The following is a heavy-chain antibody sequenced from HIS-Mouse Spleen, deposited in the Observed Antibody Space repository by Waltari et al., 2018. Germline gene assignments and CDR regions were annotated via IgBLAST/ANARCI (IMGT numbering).Heavy chain of an antibody. CDR3: ARDRLAVAGKGGFDY. D-gene: IGHD6-19*01. CDR1: GGSFRGYS. CDR2: INHSGIT. V-gene: IGHV4-34*01. Sequence: VQLQHWGARLLKPSDTLSLTSAVYGGSFRGYSRRRTRTPPGTGLEWIGEINHSGITNYNPSLKSRVTISVDTSKNQFSLELSSVTAADTAVYYCARDRLAVAGKGGFDYWGQGTLVTVSS. J-gene: IGHJ4*02.